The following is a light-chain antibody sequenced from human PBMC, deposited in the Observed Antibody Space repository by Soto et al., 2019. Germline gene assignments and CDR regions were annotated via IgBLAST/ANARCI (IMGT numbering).Light chain of an antibody. V-gene: IGKV1-6*01. J-gene: IGKJ4*01. CDR3: LQDNKYPIT. CDR1: QDIRSD. Sequence: AIQMTQFPSSLSASVGDRVTITCRASQDIRSDLGWYQQRPGKAPKLLIYASSSLQSGVPSRFSGSGSGTDFTLIISSLQPEDFATYYCLQDNKYPITFGGGTNVEIK. CDR2: ASS.